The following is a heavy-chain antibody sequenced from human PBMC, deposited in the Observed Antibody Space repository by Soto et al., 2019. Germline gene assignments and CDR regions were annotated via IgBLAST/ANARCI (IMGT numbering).Heavy chain of an antibody. CDR1: GGSISSSSYY. D-gene: IGHD3-22*01. CDR3: ASTYDSSGYYIIFDY. CDR2: IYYSGST. V-gene: IGHV4-39*01. Sequence: SETLSLTCTVSGGSISSSSYYWGWIRQPPGKGLEWIGSIYYSGSTYYNPSLKSRVTISVDTSKNQFSLKLSSVTAADTAVYYCASTYDSSGYYIIFDYWGQGTLVTVS. J-gene: IGHJ4*02.